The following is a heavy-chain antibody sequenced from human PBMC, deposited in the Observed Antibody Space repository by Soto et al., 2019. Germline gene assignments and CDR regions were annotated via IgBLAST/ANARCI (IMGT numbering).Heavy chain of an antibody. Sequence: WGRQAPGKGLEWVAVISYDGSNKYYADSVKGRFTISRDNSKNTLYLQMNSLRAEDTAVYYCANELPSPCGGDCYSDFQHWGQGTLVTVSS. D-gene: IGHD2-21*01. J-gene: IGHJ1*01. CDR2: ISYDGSNK. V-gene: IGHV3-30*18. CDR3: ANELPSPCGGDCYSDFQH.